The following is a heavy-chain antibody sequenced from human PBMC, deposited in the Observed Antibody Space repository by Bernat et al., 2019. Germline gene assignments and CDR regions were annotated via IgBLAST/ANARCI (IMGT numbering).Heavy chain of an antibody. Sequence: EVQLVESGGGLVQPGGSLRLSCAASGFIVSSNYMSWVRQAPGKGLEWVSVIYSGGSTYYADSVKGRFTISRDNSKNTLYLQMNSLRAEDTAVYCCARETPIGYCSGGSCAWGHGTLVTVSS. CDR2: IYSGGST. V-gene: IGHV3-66*01. D-gene: IGHD2-15*01. CDR3: ARETPIGYCSGGSCA. J-gene: IGHJ5*01. CDR1: GFIVSSNY.